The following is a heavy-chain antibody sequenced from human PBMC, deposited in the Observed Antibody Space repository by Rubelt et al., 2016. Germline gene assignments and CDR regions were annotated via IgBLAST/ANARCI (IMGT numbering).Heavy chain of an antibody. J-gene: IGHJ2*01. CDR2: ISAYNGNT. CDR1: GYTFTSYG. Sequence: QVQLVQSGAEVKKPGASVKVSCKASGYTFTSYGISWVRQAPGQGLEWMGWISAYNGNTNYAQKCQGRDTMTTDKSTSTAYMEVRSLRSDDTAVYYCARERIRIAARQGWYFDLWGRGTLVTVSS. CDR3: ARERIRIAARQGWYFDL. V-gene: IGHV1-18*01. D-gene: IGHD6-6*01.